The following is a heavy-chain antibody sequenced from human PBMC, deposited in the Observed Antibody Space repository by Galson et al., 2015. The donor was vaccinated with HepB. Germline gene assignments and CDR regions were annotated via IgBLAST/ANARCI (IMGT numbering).Heavy chain of an antibody. Sequence: SLRLSCAASGFTFSSYAMHWVRQAPGKGLEYVSAISSNGGSTYYANSVKGRFTISRDNSKNTLYLQMGSLRAEDMAVYYCARDFLWFGELGTGWGQGTLVTVSS. J-gene: IGHJ4*02. CDR1: GFTFSSYA. CDR2: ISSNGGST. D-gene: IGHD3-10*01. V-gene: IGHV3-64*01. CDR3: ARDFLWFGELGTG.